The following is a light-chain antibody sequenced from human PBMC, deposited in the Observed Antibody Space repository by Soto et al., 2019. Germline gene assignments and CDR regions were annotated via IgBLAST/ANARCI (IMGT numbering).Light chain of an antibody. CDR1: QSVSSY. J-gene: IGKJ1*01. V-gene: IGKV3-11*01. Sequence: EIVFTQSAATLSFSPVERAALSCRASQSVSSYLAWYQQKPGQAPRLLIYDASNRATGIPARFSGSGSGTDFTLTISSLETEDFAVYYCQQSSNPWTFGQGTKVDIK. CDR3: QQSSNPWT. CDR2: DAS.